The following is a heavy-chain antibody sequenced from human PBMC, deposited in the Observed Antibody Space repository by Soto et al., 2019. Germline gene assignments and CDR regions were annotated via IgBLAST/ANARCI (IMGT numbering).Heavy chain of an antibody. V-gene: IGHV1-18*01. D-gene: IGHD6-13*01. CDR2: ISAYNGNT. CDR1: GYTFTSYG. Sequence: QVQLVQSGAEVKKPGASVKVSCKASGYTFTSYGISWVRQAPGQGLEWMGWISAYNGNTNYAQKLQGSVTMTTDTSTSTAYMELRSLRSDDTAVYYCARGRSGYSSSWRPDYYYYMDVWGKGTTVTVSS. CDR3: ARGRSGYSSSWRPDYYYYMDV. J-gene: IGHJ6*03.